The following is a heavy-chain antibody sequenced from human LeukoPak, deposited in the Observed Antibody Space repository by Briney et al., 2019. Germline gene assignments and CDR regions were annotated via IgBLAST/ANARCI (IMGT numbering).Heavy chain of an antibody. V-gene: IGHV3-74*03. Sequence: GGSLRLSCAASGFTFSGYWMHWVRQAPGKGLVWVSRIKSDGSSTTYADSVKGRFTVSRDNAKSALYLQMNSLRAEDTAVYYCVRSDWFDPWGQGTLVTVSS. CDR1: GFTFSGYW. CDR2: IKSDGSST. CDR3: VRSDWFDP. J-gene: IGHJ5*02.